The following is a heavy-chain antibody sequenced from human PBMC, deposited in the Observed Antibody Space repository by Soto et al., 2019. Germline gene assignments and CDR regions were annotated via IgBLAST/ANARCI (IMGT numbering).Heavy chain of an antibody. J-gene: IGHJ3*02. D-gene: IGHD3-3*01. CDR3: ARVAKLVTTIFGVVNYAFDI. V-gene: IGHV1-2*02. CDR2: INPNSGGT. Sequence: GASVKVSCKASGYTFTGYYMHWVRQAPGQGLEWMGWINPNSGGTNYAQKFQGRVTMTRDTSISTAYMELSRLRSDDTAVYYCARVAKLVTTIFGVVNYAFDIWGQGTMVT. CDR1: GYTFTGYY.